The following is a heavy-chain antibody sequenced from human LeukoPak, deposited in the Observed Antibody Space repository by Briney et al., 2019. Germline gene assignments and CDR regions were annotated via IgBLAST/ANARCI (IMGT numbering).Heavy chain of an antibody. CDR1: GYTFTRYG. Sequence: ASVKVSCKASGYTFTRYGISWVRQAPGQGLESMGWISANNGDTNSAQKFQDRVTMTTDTSTSTAYMELRSLRSDDTAVYYCARDFFHGHCAGLSCFLLDYWGQGSLVTVSS. J-gene: IGHJ4*02. V-gene: IGHV1-18*01. D-gene: IGHD2-15*01. CDR2: ISANNGDT. CDR3: ARDFFHGHCAGLSCFLLDY.